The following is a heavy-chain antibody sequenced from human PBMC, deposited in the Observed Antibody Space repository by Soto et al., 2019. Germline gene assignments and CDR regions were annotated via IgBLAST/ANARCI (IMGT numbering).Heavy chain of an antibody. CDR3: ARGAIAAQAFDS. D-gene: IGHD6-13*01. Sequence: SETLSLTCTVSGDSISSYYWSWIRQPPGKELEWIGYIYYSGSTNYNPSLKSRVTISADTSKNQFSLKLRSVTAADTAVYYCARGAIAAQAFDSWGQGTLVIVSS. CDR1: GDSISSYY. V-gene: IGHV4-59*13. J-gene: IGHJ4*02. CDR2: IYYSGST.